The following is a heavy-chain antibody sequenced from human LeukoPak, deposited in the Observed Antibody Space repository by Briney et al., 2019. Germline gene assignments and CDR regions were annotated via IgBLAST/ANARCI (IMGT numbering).Heavy chain of an antibody. V-gene: IGHV3-30*02. J-gene: IGHJ4*02. D-gene: IGHD3-22*01. CDR3: AKDRGVRDYYDSSGLRDYFDY. CDR2: IRFDGSNK. CDR1: GGAFSNYG. Sequence: GGSLRLSCAASGGAFSNYGIHWVRQAPGKGLEWVTFIRFDGSNKYYADSVKGGSTISRDDSKNTVYLQLHRLRPEDTALYCCAKDRGVRDYYDSSGLRDYFDYWGQGTLVTVSS.